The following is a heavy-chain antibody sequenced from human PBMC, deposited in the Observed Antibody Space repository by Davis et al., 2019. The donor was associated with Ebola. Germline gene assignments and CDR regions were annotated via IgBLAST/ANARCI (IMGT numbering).Heavy chain of an antibody. CDR3: AKGGTIFGVVTNWFDP. CDR1: GFTFSSYE. D-gene: IGHD3-3*01. V-gene: IGHV3-48*03. CDR2: ISSSGSTI. J-gene: IGHJ5*02. Sequence: GESLKISCAASGFTFSSYEMNWVRQAPGKGLEWVSYISSSGSTIYYADSVKGRFTISRDNSKNTLYLQMNSLRAEDTAVYYCAKGGTIFGVVTNWFDPWGQGTLVTVSS.